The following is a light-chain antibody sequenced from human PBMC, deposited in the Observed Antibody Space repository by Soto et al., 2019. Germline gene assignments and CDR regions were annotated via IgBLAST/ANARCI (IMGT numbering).Light chain of an antibody. V-gene: IGKV1-5*03. CDR3: QQYKAYSYT. CDR1: QSLNIW. Sequence: DIQMTQSPSTLSASVGDRVTITCRASQSLNIWLAWYQQKPGKAPKLLISKASSLESGVPSRFSGSGSGTEFTLTISSLQPDDFATYYCQQYKAYSYTFGQGTKRE. CDR2: KAS. J-gene: IGKJ2*01.